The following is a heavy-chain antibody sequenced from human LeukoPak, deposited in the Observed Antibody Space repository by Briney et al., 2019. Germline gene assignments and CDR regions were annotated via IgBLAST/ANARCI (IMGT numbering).Heavy chain of an antibody. V-gene: IGHV4-61*02. D-gene: IGHD3-3*01. CDR3: AGYYDFWSGYYTY. Sequence: SQTLSLTCTVSGGSISSGSYYWSWIRQPAGNGLEWIGRIYTSGSTNYNPSLKSRVTMSVDTSKNQFSLKLSSVTAADTAVYYCAGYYDFWSGYYTYWGQGTLVAVSS. CDR1: GGSISSGSYY. J-gene: IGHJ4*02. CDR2: IYTSGST.